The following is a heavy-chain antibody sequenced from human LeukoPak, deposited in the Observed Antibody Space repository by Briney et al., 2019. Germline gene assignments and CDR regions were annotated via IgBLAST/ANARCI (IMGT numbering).Heavy chain of an antibody. V-gene: IGHV1-18*01. D-gene: IGHD2-2*01. CDR2: ISAYNGNT. Sequence: ASVKVSCKGSDYTFTSYGISWVRQAPGQGLEWMGWISAYNGNTNYAQKFQGRVTMTTDTSTSTAYMELRSLRSDDTAVYYCARVIYLGYCSSTSCTYADYWGQGTLVTVSS. CDR1: DYTFTSYG. J-gene: IGHJ4*02. CDR3: ARVIYLGYCSSTSCTYADY.